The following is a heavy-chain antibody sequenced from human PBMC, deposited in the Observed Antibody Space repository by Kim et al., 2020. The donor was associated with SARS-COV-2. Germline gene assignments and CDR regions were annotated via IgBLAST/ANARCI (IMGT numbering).Heavy chain of an antibody. CDR3: ARNYYGSGSSLYFDY. J-gene: IGHJ4*02. Sequence: GGSLRLSCAASGFTVSSNYMSWVRQAPGKGLEWVSVIYSGGSTYYADSVKGRFTISRHNSKNTLYLQMNSLRAEDTAVYYCARNYYGSGSSLYFDYWGQGTLVTVSS. D-gene: IGHD3-10*01. V-gene: IGHV3-53*04. CDR2: IYSGGST. CDR1: GFTVSSNY.